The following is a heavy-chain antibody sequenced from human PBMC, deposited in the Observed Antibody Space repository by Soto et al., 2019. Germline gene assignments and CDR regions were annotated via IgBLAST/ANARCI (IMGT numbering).Heavy chain of an antibody. D-gene: IGHD2-2*03. J-gene: IGHJ6*03. CDR2: ISSSSSTI. Sequence: GGSLRLSCAASGFTFSSYSMNWVRQAPGKGLEWVSYISSSSSTIYYADSVKGRFTISRDNAKNSLYLQMNSLRAEDTAVYYCARVDIVVVPAAMDVSYYYYMDVWGKGTTVTVSS. CDR3: ARVDIVVVPAAMDVSYYYYMDV. CDR1: GFTFSSYS. V-gene: IGHV3-48*01.